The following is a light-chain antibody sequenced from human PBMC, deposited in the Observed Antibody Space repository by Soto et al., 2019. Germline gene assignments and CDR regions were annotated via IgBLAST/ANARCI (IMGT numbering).Light chain of an antibody. CDR2: DAS. CDR1: QDIATY. Sequence: DIQMTQSPSTLSASVGDRVTITCQASQDIATYLNWYQQKPGKAPNLLIYDASNLETGVPSRLSGGGSGTHFTFTISKLQPEDIATYYCQQYDNLPPTWTFGQGTKGDIK. V-gene: IGKV1-33*01. J-gene: IGKJ1*01. CDR3: QQYDNLPPTWT.